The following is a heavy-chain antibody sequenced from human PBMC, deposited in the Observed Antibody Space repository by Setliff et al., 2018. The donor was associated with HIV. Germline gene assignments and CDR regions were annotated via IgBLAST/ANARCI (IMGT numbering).Heavy chain of an antibody. V-gene: IGHV1-3*03. Sequence: ASVKVSCKASGYSFTDYAMNWVRQAPGQGLEWMGWINIGNGDTKYSKDFQDRITISRDTPATTVYMELSSLRSDDMAVYYCARGWHSTSPNSYFDYWGQGSLVTVSS. CDR1: GYSFTDYA. CDR2: INIGNGDT. D-gene: IGHD6-6*01. CDR3: ARGWHSTSPNSYFDY. J-gene: IGHJ4*02.